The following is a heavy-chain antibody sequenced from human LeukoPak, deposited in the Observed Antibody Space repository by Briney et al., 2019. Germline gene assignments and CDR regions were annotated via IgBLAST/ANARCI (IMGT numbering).Heavy chain of an antibody. V-gene: IGHV3-30*02. D-gene: IGHD6-19*01. Sequence: GGSLRLSCAASGFTFSSYGMHWVRQAPGKGLEWVAFIRYDGTNKYYVDSVKGRFTISRDNSNNTLYLQMNSLRVEDTAVYYCAKTARSGDWFDPWGQGTLVTVSS. J-gene: IGHJ5*02. CDR2: IRYDGTNK. CDR1: GFTFSSYG. CDR3: AKTARSGDWFDP.